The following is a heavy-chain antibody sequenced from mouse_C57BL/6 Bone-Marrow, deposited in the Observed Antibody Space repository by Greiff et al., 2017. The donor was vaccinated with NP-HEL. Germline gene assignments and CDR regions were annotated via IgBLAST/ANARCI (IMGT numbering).Heavy chain of an antibody. Sequence: VQLQQPGAELVRPGTSVKLSCKASGYTFTSYWMHWVKQRPGQGLEWIGVIDPSDSYTNYNQKFKGKATLTVDTSSSTAYMQLSSLTSEDSAVYYCARGHRQLRLRVAYWGQGTLVTVSA. CDR3: ARGHRQLRLRVAY. CDR2: IDPSDSYT. CDR1: GYTFTSYW. J-gene: IGHJ3*01. D-gene: IGHD3-2*02. V-gene: IGHV1-59*01.